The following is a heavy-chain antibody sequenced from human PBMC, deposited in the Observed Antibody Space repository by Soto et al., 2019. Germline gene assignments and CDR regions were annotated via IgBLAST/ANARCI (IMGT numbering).Heavy chain of an antibody. D-gene: IGHD3-16*01. J-gene: IGHJ4*02. V-gene: IGHV4-30-4*01. Sequence: QVQLQESGPGLVKPSQPLSLNCTVSGCSVSSVDYYWRWIRQPPGKGLEWIGYIYYSGSTDYNPSIKRLLTISVDASKNQFSLKLSSLTAADSGVYYVGIYVVNSVYFDYRGQGTLVTVS. CDR1: GCSVSSVDYY. CDR2: IYYSGST. CDR3: GIYVVNSVYFDY.